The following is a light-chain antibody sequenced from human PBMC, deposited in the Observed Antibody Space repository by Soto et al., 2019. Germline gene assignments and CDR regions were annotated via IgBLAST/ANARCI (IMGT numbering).Light chain of an antibody. CDR3: SSYTSSSTWV. Sequence: QSALTQPASVSGSTRQSITISCTGTSSDVGGYSYVSWYQQHPGKAPKFMIYEVSNRPSGVSNRFSGSKSGNTASLSISGLQAEDEAEYYCSSYTSSSTWVFGGGTKLTVL. V-gene: IGLV2-14*01. CDR1: SSDVGGYSY. CDR2: EVS. J-gene: IGLJ3*02.